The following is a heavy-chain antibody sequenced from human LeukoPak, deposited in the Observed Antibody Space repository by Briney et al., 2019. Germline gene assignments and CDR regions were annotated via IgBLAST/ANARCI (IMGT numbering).Heavy chain of an antibody. CDR3: ARTYTAMVTAYFDY. D-gene: IGHD5-18*01. V-gene: IGHV1-18*04. CDR1: GYTFTSYG. Sequence: ASVKVSCKASGYTFTSYGISWVRQAPGQGLEWMGWISAYNGNTNYAQKLPGRVTMTTDTSTSTAYMELRSLRSDDTAVYYCARTYTAMVTAYFDYWGQGTLVTVSS. J-gene: IGHJ4*02. CDR2: ISAYNGNT.